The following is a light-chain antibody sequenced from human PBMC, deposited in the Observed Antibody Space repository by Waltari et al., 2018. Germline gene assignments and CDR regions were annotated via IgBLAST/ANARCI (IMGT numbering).Light chain of an antibody. Sequence: DIQMTHSPSSLTASVGDRVTITCRASQDIGDFLVWFQQRPGKDPKSLIYAASTLQGGVPSSFSGSGSGTDFTLTISSLQPEDSGTYYCQQYQDYPHTFGGGTRVEVK. V-gene: IGKV1-16*01. CDR3: QQYQDYPHT. CDR1: QDIGDF. J-gene: IGKJ4*01. CDR2: AAS.